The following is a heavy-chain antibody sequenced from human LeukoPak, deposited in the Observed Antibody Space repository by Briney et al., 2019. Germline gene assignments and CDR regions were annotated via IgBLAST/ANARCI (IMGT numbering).Heavy chain of an antibody. CDR2: MNPNSGNT. CDR3: ARGLQDIVVVVAAPFDP. Sequence: GASVKVSCKASGYTFTSYYMHWVRQATGQGLEWMGWMNPNSGNTGYAQKFQGRVTMTRNTSISTAYMELSILRSEDTAVYYCARGLQDIVVVVAAPFDPWGQGTLVTVSS. D-gene: IGHD2-15*01. V-gene: IGHV1-8*02. J-gene: IGHJ5*02. CDR1: GYTFTSYY.